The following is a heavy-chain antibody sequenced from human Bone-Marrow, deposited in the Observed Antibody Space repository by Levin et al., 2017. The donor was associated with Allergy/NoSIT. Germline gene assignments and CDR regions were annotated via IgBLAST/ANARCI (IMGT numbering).Heavy chain of an antibody. Sequence: GGSLRLSCAASRFIFRNYAMTWVRQAPGKGLEWVSSISGSGGTTYYVGSVKGRFTISRDNSKNTLYLQMHGLRVEDTALYYCAKGGDGNYGRPRDYWGQGTLVTVSS. CDR2: ISGSGGTT. CDR1: RFIFRNYA. V-gene: IGHV3-23*01. D-gene: IGHD4-17*01. J-gene: IGHJ4*02. CDR3: AKGGDGNYGRPRDY.